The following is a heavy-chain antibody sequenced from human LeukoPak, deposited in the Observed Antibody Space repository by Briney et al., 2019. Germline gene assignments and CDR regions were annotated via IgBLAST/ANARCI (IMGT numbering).Heavy chain of an antibody. V-gene: IGHV3-23*01. CDR2: ISGSGRST. Sequence: GGSLRLSCAASGFTFSSYAMSWVRQAPGKGLEWVSAISGSGRSTYYAASVKGRFTISRDNSKNTPYLQMNSLRAEDTAVYYCAKDPPGGYCSGGSCWGGWGQGTLVTVSS. CDR1: GFTFSSYA. D-gene: IGHD2-15*01. J-gene: IGHJ4*02. CDR3: AKDPPGGYCSGGSCWGG.